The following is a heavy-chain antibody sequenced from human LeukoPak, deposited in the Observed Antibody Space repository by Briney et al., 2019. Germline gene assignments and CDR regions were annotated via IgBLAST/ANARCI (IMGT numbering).Heavy chain of an antibody. D-gene: IGHD1-20*01. CDR3: ARFNLGWLDP. CDR2: ISSGVTTE. CDR1: GFPFKSYA. Sequence: GGSLRLSCAASGFPFKSYAMSWVRQAPGKGLKWISYISSGVTTEYYADSVKGRFTISRDDAKNPLYLQMDSLRAEDTAVYYCARFNLGWLDPWGQGALVTVSS. J-gene: IGHJ5*02. V-gene: IGHV3-48*01.